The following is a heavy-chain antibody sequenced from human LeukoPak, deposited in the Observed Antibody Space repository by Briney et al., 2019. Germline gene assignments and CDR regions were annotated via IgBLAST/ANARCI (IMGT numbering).Heavy chain of an antibody. D-gene: IGHD6-13*01. CDR3: AREAFTISSSWVDY. V-gene: IGHV4-4*07. Sequence: SETLSLTCTVSGGSISSYYWSWIRQPAGKGLEWIGRIYTSGSTNYNPSLKSRVTMSVDTSKNQFSLKLSSVTAADTAVYYCAREAFTISSSWVDYWGQGTLVTVSS. CDR1: GGSISSYY. CDR2: IYTSGST. J-gene: IGHJ4*02.